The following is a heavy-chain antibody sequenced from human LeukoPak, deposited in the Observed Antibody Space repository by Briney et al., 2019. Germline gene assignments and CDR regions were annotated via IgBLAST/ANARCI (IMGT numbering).Heavy chain of an antibody. V-gene: IGHV3-74*01. Sequence: PGGSLRLSCAASGFTFSSYWMHWVRQAPGKGLVLVSRINSDGSSTSYADSVKGRFTISRDNSKNSLYLQMDSLRAGDTAIYYCARNGPRYCSGGSCYSDDAFDSWGQGTMVTVSS. CDR3: ARNGPRYCSGGSCYSDDAFDS. D-gene: IGHD2-15*01. CDR2: INSDGSST. J-gene: IGHJ3*02. CDR1: GFTFSSYW.